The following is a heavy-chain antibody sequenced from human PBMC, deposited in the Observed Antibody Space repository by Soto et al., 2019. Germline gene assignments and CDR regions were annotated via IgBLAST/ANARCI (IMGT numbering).Heavy chain of an antibody. CDR3: ARHVRATKVGATRGGCFDY. D-gene: IGHD1-26*01. J-gene: IGHJ4*02. Sequence: QVQLQESGPGLVKPSETLSLTCTVSGGSISSYYWSWIRQPPGKGLEWIGYIYYSGSTNYNPSLKSRVTISVDTSKNQFSLKLSSVTAADTAVYYCARHVRATKVGATRGGCFDYWGQGTLVTVSS. CDR2: IYYSGST. V-gene: IGHV4-59*08. CDR1: GGSISSYY.